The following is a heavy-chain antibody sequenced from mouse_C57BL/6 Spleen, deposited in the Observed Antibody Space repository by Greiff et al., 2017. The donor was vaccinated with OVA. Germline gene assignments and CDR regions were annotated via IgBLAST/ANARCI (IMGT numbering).Heavy chain of an antibody. V-gene: IGHV5-4*03. CDR1: GFTFSSYA. CDR3: ASAYYGSSSYFDY. CDR2: ISDGGSYT. Sequence: EVMLVESGGGLVKPGGSLKLSCAASGFTFSSYAMSWVRQTPEKRLEWVATISDGGSYTYYPDNVKGRFTISRDNAKNNLYLQMSHLKSEDTAMYYCASAYYGSSSYFDYWGQGTTLTVSS. J-gene: IGHJ2*01. D-gene: IGHD1-1*01.